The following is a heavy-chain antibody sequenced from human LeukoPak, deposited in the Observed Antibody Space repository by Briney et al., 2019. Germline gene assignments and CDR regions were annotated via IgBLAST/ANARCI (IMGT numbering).Heavy chain of an antibody. J-gene: IGHJ5*02. Sequence: PSETLSLTCTVSGGSISSSSDYWGWIRQPPGKGLEWIGTIYYSGTTYYNPSLKSRVTISVDTSKNQFSLKLSSVTAADTAVYYCARVVVGATSSWFDPWGQGTLVTVSS. CDR1: GGSISSSSDY. CDR3: ARVVVGATSSWFDP. V-gene: IGHV4-39*07. CDR2: IYYSGTT. D-gene: IGHD1-26*01.